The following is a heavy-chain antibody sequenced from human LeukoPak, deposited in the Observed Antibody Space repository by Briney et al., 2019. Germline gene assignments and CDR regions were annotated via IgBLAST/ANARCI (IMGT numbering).Heavy chain of an antibody. Sequence: SQTLSLTCTVSGGSISSGGYYWSWIRRHPGKGLEWIGYIYYSGSTYYNPSLKSRVTISVDTSKNQFSLKLSSVTAADTAVYYCARAAAGRGGLDYWGQGTLVTVSS. V-gene: IGHV4-31*03. CDR2: IYYSGST. J-gene: IGHJ4*02. D-gene: IGHD6-13*01. CDR1: GGSISSGGYY. CDR3: ARAAAGRGGLDY.